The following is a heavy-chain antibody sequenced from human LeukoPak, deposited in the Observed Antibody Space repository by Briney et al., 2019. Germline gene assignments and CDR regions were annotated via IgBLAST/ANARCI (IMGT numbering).Heavy chain of an antibody. Sequence: SETLSLTCTVSGGSISSGDYYWSWIRQHPGKGLEWIGYIHYSGSTYYNASLKSRLTISVDTSKNQFSLNLSSVTAADTAVYYCARTSKGGYSYGYADYWGQGTLVTVSS. J-gene: IGHJ4*02. D-gene: IGHD5-18*01. CDR1: GGSISSGDYY. CDR3: ARTSKGGYSYGYADY. CDR2: IHYSGST. V-gene: IGHV4-31*03.